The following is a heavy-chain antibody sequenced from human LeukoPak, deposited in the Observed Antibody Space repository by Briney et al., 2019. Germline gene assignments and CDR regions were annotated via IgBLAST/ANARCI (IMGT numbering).Heavy chain of an antibody. J-gene: IGHJ4*02. CDR2: INHSGSP. D-gene: IGHD2-8*02. CDR1: GGSFSGYY. CDR3: ARVIVVLGGYFDY. V-gene: IGHV4-34*01. Sequence: SETLSLTCAVYGGSFSGYYWSWIRQPPGKGLEWIGEINHSGSPNYNPSLKSRVTMSIDTSKNQFSLKLSSVTAADTAVYYCARVIVVLGGYFDYWGQGTLVTVSS.